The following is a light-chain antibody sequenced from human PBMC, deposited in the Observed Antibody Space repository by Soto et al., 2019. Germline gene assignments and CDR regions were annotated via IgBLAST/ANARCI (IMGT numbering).Light chain of an antibody. CDR3: QQYNIWPMT. CDR1: QSVSSRY. CDR2: GAS. J-gene: IGKJ5*01. Sequence: IVLTQSPGTLSLSPGERATRSFMSSQSVSSRYSAWYQQKPGQAPRLLIYGASTRATGIPDRFSGSGSETDFTLTISSLQSEDFAVYYCQQYNIWPMTFGQGTRLEIK. V-gene: IGKV3-20*01.